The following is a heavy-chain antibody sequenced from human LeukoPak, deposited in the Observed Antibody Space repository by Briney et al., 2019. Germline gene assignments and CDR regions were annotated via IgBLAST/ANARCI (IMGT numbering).Heavy chain of an antibody. V-gene: IGHV1-2*02. D-gene: IGHD3-9*01. CDR1: GYTFTGYY. CDR2: INPNSGGT. Sequence: ASVKVSCKASGYTFTGYYMHWVRQAPGQGLEWMGWINPNSGGTNYAQKFQGRVTMTRDTSISTAYMELSSLRSEDTAVYYCVRDLLTGYYKPPAGGWFDPWGQGTLVTVSS. J-gene: IGHJ5*02. CDR3: VRDLLTGYYKPPAGGWFDP.